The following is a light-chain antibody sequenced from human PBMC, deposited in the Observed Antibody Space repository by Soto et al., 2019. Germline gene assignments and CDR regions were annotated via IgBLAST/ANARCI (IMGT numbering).Light chain of an antibody. Sequence: QSALTQPRSVSGSLGQSVTISCTGTSGDVGGYNYVSWYQKQSGQAPKLMIYDVSKRPSGVPDRFSGYKSGNTASLTISGLQAEDEADYYCCSYGGNYTPYVFGTGTKLTVL. CDR1: SGDVGGYNY. J-gene: IGLJ1*01. CDR2: DVS. CDR3: CSYGGNYTPYV. V-gene: IGLV2-11*01.